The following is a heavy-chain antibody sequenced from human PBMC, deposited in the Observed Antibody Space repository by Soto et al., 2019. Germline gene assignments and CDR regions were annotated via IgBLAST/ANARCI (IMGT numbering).Heavy chain of an antibody. CDR2: LYYSGST. V-gene: IGHV4-31*03. Sequence: QVQLQESGPGLVKPSQTLSLTCTVSGGSISSGGYYWSWIRQHPGKGLEWIGYLYYSGSTYYNPSLKRRVTISVDTSKNQFYLKLSSETAADTAVYYCAKLYSDGYRGVRTVDYWGQGTLVTVSS. J-gene: IGHJ4*02. CDR3: AKLYSDGYRGVRTVDY. D-gene: IGHD5-18*01. CDR1: GGSISSGGYY.